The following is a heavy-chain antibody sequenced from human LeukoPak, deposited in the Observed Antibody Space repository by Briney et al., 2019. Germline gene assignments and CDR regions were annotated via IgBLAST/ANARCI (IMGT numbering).Heavy chain of an antibody. V-gene: IGHV3-48*03. CDR2: ISSSGSTI. D-gene: IGHD6-19*01. CDR3: AREPRRRIAVAGTSDAFGI. Sequence: GGSLRLSCAASGFTFSSYEMNWVRQAPGKGLEWVSYISSSGSTIYYADSVKGRFTISRDNAKNSLYLQMNSLRAEDTAVYYCAREPRRRIAVAGTSDAFGIWGQGTMVTVSS. J-gene: IGHJ3*02. CDR1: GFTFSSYE.